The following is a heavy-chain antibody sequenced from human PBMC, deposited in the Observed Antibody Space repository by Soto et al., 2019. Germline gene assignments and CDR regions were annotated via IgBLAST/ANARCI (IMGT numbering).Heavy chain of an antibody. Sequence: QLHLQELGPGLVKPSETLSLTCTVSGGSISSSSHYWGWIRQPPGKGLEWIGSIFYSGSTSYNPSLKSRVTISVDTSKNQFSLKLSSVTAADTAVYYCARRESYDILTGYYHFDYWGQGTLVTVSS. CDR3: ARRESYDILTGYYHFDY. V-gene: IGHV4-39*01. J-gene: IGHJ4*02. CDR1: GGSISSSSHY. CDR2: IFYSGST. D-gene: IGHD3-9*01.